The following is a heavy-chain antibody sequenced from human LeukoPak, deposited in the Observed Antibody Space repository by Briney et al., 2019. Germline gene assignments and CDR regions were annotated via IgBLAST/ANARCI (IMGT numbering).Heavy chain of an antibody. CDR2: INSDGSSR. J-gene: IGHJ4*02. Sequence: SGGSPRLSCAASGFTFSSYWMHWVRQAPGKGLVWVSLINSDGSSRNYADSVKGRFTISRDNAKNTLYLQMNSLRVEDTAVYYCAREDYSGYDFYDYWGQGSLVTVSS. D-gene: IGHD5-12*01. CDR3: AREDYSGYDFYDY. V-gene: IGHV3-74*01. CDR1: GFTFSSYW.